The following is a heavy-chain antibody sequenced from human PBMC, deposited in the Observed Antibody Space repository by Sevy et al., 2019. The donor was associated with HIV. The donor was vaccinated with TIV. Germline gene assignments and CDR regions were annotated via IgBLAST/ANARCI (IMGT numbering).Heavy chain of an antibody. CDR2: IRYDGLTR. CDR1: GFNTIHYA. Sequence: GGSLRLSCAASGFNTIHYAMHWVRQAPGKGLQWVTFIRYDGLTRYYADFVRGRFTISRDNSKNTRYLQMNSLSTEDTAIYYCAKDQWYGGSCYAYVFEHWGQGTLVTVSS. CDR3: AKDQWYGGSCYAYVFEH. D-gene: IGHD2-2*01. J-gene: IGHJ1*01. V-gene: IGHV3-30*02.